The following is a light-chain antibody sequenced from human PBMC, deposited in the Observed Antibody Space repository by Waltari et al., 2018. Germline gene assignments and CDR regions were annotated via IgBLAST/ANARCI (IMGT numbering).Light chain of an antibody. CDR2: MAS. J-gene: IGKJ2*01. V-gene: IGKV1-5*03. Sequence: IQMTQSPSTRSASLADRVTISCRASQSVGTWLAWYQQQPGKAPKRLIHMASSLDSGVPSRFRGRGSGTDVTLTISSLQPDDFATYSCQQYSSFSTFGQGAQV. CDR1: QSVGTW. CDR3: QQYSSFST.